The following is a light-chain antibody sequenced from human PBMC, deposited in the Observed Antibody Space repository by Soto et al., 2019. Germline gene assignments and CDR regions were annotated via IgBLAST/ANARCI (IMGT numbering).Light chain of an antibody. Sequence: QSALTQPASVSGSPGQSITISCTVTSSDVGGYNYVSWYQQQPGKAPKLMIYEVSRRPSGVSNRFSGSKSGNTASLTISGLQAEDEGDYYCSSYTSSSTDVFGTGTKVTVL. CDR1: SSDVGGYNY. CDR3: SSYTSSSTDV. CDR2: EVS. V-gene: IGLV2-14*01. J-gene: IGLJ1*01.